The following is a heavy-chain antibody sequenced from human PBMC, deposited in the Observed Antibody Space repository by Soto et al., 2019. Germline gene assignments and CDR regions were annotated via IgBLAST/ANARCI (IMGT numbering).Heavy chain of an antibody. V-gene: IGHV4-59*01. Sequence: SETLSLTCSVSGGSISGSYWGWIRQSPGKGLEWLGYVYYTGSANYSPYLRSRVSISVDTSKNEFSLRLSSVTAADTAVYFCARSVAVPGAHIDYWGQGSQVTVSS. CDR3: ARSVAVPGAHIDY. CDR2: VYYTGSA. CDR1: GGSISGSY. J-gene: IGHJ4*02. D-gene: IGHD6-19*01.